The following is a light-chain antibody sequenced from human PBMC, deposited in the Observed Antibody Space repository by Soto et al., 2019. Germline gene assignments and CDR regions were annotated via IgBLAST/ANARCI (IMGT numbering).Light chain of an antibody. Sequence: EIVLTPSPDTLYSSPGEGATLSCRASPRVNSSYLAWYQQKPGQAPRPLISGASDRATGVPARVSGSGSGTAFTLTIITLEQEDCAVDFCQQYVNSPGTCGQGTNLQIK. CDR1: PRVNSSY. CDR3: QQYVNSPGT. J-gene: IGKJ2*01. CDR2: GAS. V-gene: IGKV3-20*01.